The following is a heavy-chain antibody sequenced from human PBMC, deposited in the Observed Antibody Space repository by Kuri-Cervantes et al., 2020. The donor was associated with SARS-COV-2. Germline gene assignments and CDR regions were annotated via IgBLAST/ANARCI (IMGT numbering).Heavy chain of an antibody. CDR2: ISYDGSNK. J-gene: IGHJ2*01. D-gene: IGHD6-13*01. V-gene: IGHV3-30-3*01. Sequence: GESLKISCAASGFTFSSYAMHWVRQAPGKGLEWVAVISYDGSNKYYADSVKGRFTISRDNSKNTLYLLMNSLRAEDTAVYYCAKDRSSSWLWYFDLWGRGTLVTVSS. CDR1: GFTFSSYA. CDR3: AKDRSSSWLWYFDL.